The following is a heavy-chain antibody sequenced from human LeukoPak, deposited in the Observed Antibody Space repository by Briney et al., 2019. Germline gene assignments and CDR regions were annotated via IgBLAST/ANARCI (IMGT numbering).Heavy chain of an antibody. CDR1: GYTLTETS. CDR2: FDPGDDET. J-gene: IGHJ4*02. Sequence: GASVKVSCKVYGYTLTETSIHWARQAPGKGLEWMGGFDPGDDETIYAQKFQGRVSVTEDTSTDSAYLELGSLRSDDTAMYFCATLHASGWYFDFWGQGTLVTVSS. D-gene: IGHD6-19*01. CDR3: ATLHASGWYFDF. V-gene: IGHV1-24*01.